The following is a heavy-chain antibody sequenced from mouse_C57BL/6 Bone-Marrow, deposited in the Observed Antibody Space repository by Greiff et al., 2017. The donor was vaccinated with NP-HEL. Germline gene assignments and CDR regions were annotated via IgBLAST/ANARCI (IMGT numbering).Heavy chain of an antibody. D-gene: IGHD2-5*01. Sequence: DVMLVESGGGLVQPGGSLKLSCAASGFTFSDYYMYWVRQTPEKRLEWVAYISNGGGSTYYPDTVKGRFTISRDNAKNTLYLQMSRLKSEDTAMYYCARHDYSNYGFAYWGQGTLVTVSA. CDR2: ISNGGGST. V-gene: IGHV5-12*01. CDR1: GFTFSDYY. J-gene: IGHJ3*01. CDR3: ARHDYSNYGFAY.